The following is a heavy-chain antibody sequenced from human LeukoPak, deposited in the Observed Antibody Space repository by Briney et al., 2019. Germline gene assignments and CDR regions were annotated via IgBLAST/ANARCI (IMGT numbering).Heavy chain of an antibody. Sequence: GGSLRLSCAASGFTLSSYSMNWVRQAPGKGLEWVSSISSSSSYIYYADSVKGRFTISRDNAKNSLYLQMNSLRAEDTAVYYCARVLGWYFDYWGQGTLVTVSS. V-gene: IGHV3-21*01. CDR1: GFTLSSYS. D-gene: IGHD2-15*01. J-gene: IGHJ4*02. CDR2: ISSSSSYI. CDR3: ARVLGWYFDY.